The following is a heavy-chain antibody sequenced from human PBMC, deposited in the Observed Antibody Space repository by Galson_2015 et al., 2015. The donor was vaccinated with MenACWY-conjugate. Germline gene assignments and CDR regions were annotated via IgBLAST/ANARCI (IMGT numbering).Heavy chain of an antibody. D-gene: IGHD1-26*01. CDR2: INSDGRST. Sequence: SLRLSCAASGFTFSTYWMHWVRQAPGKGLVWVSHINSDGRSTSYADSVKGRFTISRDNAKNTLYLQMNSLRAEDTAVYYCARLGGNYRTTSHFDYWGQGTWSPSPQ. V-gene: IGHV3-74*01. CDR3: ARLGGNYRTTSHFDY. J-gene: IGHJ4*02. CDR1: GFTFSTYW.